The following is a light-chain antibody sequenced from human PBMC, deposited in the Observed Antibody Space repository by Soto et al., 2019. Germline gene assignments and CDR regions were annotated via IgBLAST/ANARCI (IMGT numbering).Light chain of an antibody. J-gene: IGKJ4*01. CDR2: AAS. CDR3: QQANSFPRLT. CDR1: QGISSY. Sequence: DIQLTQSPSFLSASVGDRVTITCRASQGISSYLAWYQQKPGRAPKLLIYAASTLQSGVPSRFSGSGSGTEFTLTISSLQPEDFATYYCQQANSFPRLTFGGGTKVDIK. V-gene: IGKV1-9*01.